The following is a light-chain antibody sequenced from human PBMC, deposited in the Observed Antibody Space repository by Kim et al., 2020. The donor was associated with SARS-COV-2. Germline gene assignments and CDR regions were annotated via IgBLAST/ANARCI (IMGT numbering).Light chain of an antibody. CDR2: GKN. CDR3: NSRDSSANHLV. V-gene: IGLV3-19*01. Sequence: SSELTQDPAVSVALGQTVRITCQGDSLRSYYASWYQQKPGQAPVLVIYGKNNRPSGIPDRFSGFSSGNTAPLTIPGAQAEDEADYYCNSRDSSANHLVFG. CDR1: SLRSYY. J-gene: IGLJ3*02.